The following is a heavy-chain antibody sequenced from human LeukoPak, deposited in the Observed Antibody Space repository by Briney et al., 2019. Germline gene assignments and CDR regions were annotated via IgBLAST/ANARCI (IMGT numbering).Heavy chain of an antibody. Sequence: SSETLSLTCTVSGGSISSSNYYWSWIRQPPGKGLEWIGEINHSGSTNYNPSLKSRVTISVDTSKNQFSLKLSSVTAADTAVYYCARGLRSSGWYPRYYFDYWGQGTLVTVSS. J-gene: IGHJ4*02. CDR2: INHSGST. V-gene: IGHV4-39*07. CDR1: GGSISSSNYY. D-gene: IGHD6-13*01. CDR3: ARGLRSSGWYPRYYFDY.